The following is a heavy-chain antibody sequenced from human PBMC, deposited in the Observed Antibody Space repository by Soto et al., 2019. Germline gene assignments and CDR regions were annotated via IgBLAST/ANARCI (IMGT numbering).Heavy chain of an antibody. J-gene: IGHJ4*02. CDR2: IIPIFGTA. CDR1: GGAFSRYA. V-gene: IGHV1-69*13. CDR3: ARGSSGWYVPASTGYYFDY. D-gene: IGHD6-19*01. Sequence: SSVKVSCKASGGAFSRYAISWVRQVPGQGLEWMGGIIPIFGTANYAQKFQGRVTLTADESTSTAYMELSSLRSEDTAGYYCARGSSGWYVPASTGYYFDYWGQGTLVTVSS.